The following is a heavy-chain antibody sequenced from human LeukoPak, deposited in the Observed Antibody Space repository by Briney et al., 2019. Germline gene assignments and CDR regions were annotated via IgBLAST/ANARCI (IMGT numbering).Heavy chain of an antibody. CDR3: ARRMNTSWLQLGEDYYFDY. CDR2: IYPGDSDT. Sequence: GESLKISCKGSGYSFTSYWIGWVRQMPGKGLEWMGIIYPGDSDTRYSPSFQGQVTISADKSISTAYLQWSSLKASDTAMYYCARRMNTSWLQLGEDYYFDYWGQGTLVTVSS. J-gene: IGHJ4*02. CDR1: GYSFTSYW. V-gene: IGHV5-51*01. D-gene: IGHD5-24*01.